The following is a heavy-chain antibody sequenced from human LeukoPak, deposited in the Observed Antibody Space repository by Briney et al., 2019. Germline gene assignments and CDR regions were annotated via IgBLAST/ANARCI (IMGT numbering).Heavy chain of an antibody. J-gene: IGHJ4*02. Sequence: GGSLRLSCAASGFTVSSNYMSWVRQAPGKGLEWVAVISYDGSNKYYADSVKGRFTISRDNSKNTLYLQMNSLRAEDTAVYYCAKEWGDDYGDYGGSHFDYWGQGTLVTVSS. D-gene: IGHD4-17*01. V-gene: IGHV3-30*18. CDR1: GFTVSSNY. CDR2: ISYDGSNK. CDR3: AKEWGDDYGDYGGSHFDY.